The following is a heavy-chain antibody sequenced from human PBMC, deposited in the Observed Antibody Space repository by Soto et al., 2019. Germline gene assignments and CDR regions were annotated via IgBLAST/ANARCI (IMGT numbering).Heavy chain of an antibody. CDR2: IYYSGST. D-gene: IGHD2-2*02. J-gene: IGHJ4*02. CDR3: AKFLVVPAAIPY. V-gene: IGHV4-61*01. CDR1: GGSVSSGSYY. Sequence: PSETLSLTCTVSGGSVSSGSYYWSWIRQPPGKGLEWIGYIYYSGSTNYNPSLKSRVTISVDTSKNQFSLKLSSVTAADTAVYYCAKFLVVPAAIPYWGQGTLVTVSS.